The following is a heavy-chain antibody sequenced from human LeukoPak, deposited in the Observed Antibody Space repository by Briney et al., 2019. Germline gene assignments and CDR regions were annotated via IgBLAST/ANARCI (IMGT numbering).Heavy chain of an antibody. CDR1: GGTFSSYS. J-gene: IGHJ6*03. V-gene: IGHV3-21*01. CDR2: ISSSSSYI. D-gene: IGHD3-10*01. CDR3: ARDQGSGSYNYYYYMDV. Sequence: ASVKVSCKASGGTFSSYSMNWVRQAPGKGLEWVSSISSSSSYIYYADSVKGRFTISRDNAKNSLYLQMNSLRAEDTAVYYCARDQGSGSYNYYYYMDVWGKGTTVTVSS.